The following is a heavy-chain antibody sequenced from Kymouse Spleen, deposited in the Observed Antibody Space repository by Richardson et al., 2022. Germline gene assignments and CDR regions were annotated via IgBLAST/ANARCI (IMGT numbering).Heavy chain of an antibody. V-gene: IGHV4-31*03. CDR1: GGSISSGGYY. J-gene: IGHJ6*02. D-gene: IGHD2-2*02. Sequence: QVQLQESGPGLVKPSQTLSLTCTVSGGSISSGGYYWSWIRQHPGKGLEWIGYIYYSGSTYYNPSLKSRVTISVDTSKNQFSLKLSSVTAADTAVYYCARDYCSSTSCYPHYYYYYGMDVWGQGTTVTVSS. CDR2: IYYSGST. CDR3: ARDYCSSTSCYPHYYYYYGMDV.